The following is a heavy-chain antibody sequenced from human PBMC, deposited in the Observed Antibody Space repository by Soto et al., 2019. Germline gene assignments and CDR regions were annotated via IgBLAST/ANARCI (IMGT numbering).Heavy chain of an antibody. D-gene: IGHD6-19*01. J-gene: IGHJ4*02. Sequence: QVQLQESGPGLVKPSETLSLTCTISGDSISSYFWSWIRQPAGKGLEWIGRMYVTGTTSYNPSLTRRVTLSVDTSKNRFSLRLSSVTAADTAVYYCARDGEYSSGWFIVDHWGQGALVTVSS. CDR1: GDSISSYF. V-gene: IGHV4-4*07. CDR2: MYVTGTT. CDR3: ARDGEYSSGWFIVDH.